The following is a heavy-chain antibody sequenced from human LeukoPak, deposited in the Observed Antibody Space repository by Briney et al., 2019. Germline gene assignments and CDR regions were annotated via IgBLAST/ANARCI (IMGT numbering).Heavy chain of an antibody. V-gene: IGHV3-23*01. CDR1: GFTFSSYG. CDR2: ISGSGGST. J-gene: IGHJ3*02. Sequence: GGSLRLSCAASGFTFSSYGMSWVRQAPGKGPEWVSAISGSGGSTYYADSVKGRFTISRDNSKNTLYLQMNSLRAEDTAVYYCAKGDYGDPECAFDIWGQGTMVTVSS. D-gene: IGHD4-17*01. CDR3: AKGDYGDPECAFDI.